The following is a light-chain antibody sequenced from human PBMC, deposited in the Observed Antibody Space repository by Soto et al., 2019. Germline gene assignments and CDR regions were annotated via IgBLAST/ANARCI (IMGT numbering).Light chain of an antibody. Sequence: QSALTQPASVSGSPGQSITVSCTGSRSDVGSYDYVSWYQQYPGKAPKLLIYEVTNRPSGVSDRFSGSKSENTASLTIAGLQAEDEVDYYCSSYSSRRSRFVFGTGTKVTVL. V-gene: IGLV2-14*01. CDR2: EVT. CDR3: SSYSSRRSRFV. CDR1: RSDVGSYDY. J-gene: IGLJ1*01.